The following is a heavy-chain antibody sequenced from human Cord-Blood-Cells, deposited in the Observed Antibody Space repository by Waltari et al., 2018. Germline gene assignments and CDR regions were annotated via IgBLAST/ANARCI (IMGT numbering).Heavy chain of an antibody. Sequence: QVQLQQWGAGLLKPSETLSLTCAVYGGSSSGYYWSWIRQPPGKGLEWIGEINHSGSTNYNPSLKSRVTISVDTSKNQFSLKLSSVTAADTAVYYCAREVAARSDAFDIWGQGTMVTVSS. J-gene: IGHJ3*02. CDR3: AREVAARSDAFDI. CDR1: GGSSSGYY. V-gene: IGHV4-34*01. CDR2: INHSGST. D-gene: IGHD6-6*01.